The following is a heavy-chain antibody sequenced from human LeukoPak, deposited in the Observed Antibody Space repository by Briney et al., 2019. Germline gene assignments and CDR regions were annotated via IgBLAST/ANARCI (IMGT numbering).Heavy chain of an antibody. J-gene: IGHJ4*02. V-gene: IGHV4-39*01. D-gene: IGHD2-2*01. CDR1: GGSISSSSYY. Sequence: SETLSLTCTVSGGSISSSSYYWGWIRQPPGKGLEWIGSIYYSGSTYYNPSLKSRVTISVDTSKNQFSLKLSSVTAADTAVYYCARHGRVGCSSTSCYGHFDYWGQGTLVTVPS. CDR3: ARHGRVGCSSTSCYGHFDY. CDR2: IYYSGST.